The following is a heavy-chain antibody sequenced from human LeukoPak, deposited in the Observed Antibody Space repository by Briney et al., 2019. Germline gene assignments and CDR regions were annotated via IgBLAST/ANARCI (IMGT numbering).Heavy chain of an antibody. CDR2: ISAYNGNT. J-gene: IGHJ4*02. D-gene: IGHD3-10*01. V-gene: IGHV1-18*01. CDR3: AKDPVPGFYYYGSGSVDY. CDR1: GYTFTSYG. Sequence: ASVKVSCKASGYTFTSYGISWVRQAPGQGLEWMGWISAYNGNTNYAQKLQGRVTMTTDTSTSTAYMELRSLRSDDTAVYYCAKDPVPGFYYYGSGSVDYWGQGTLVTVSS.